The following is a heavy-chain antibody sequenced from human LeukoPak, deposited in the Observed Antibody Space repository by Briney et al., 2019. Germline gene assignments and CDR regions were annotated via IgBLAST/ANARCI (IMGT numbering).Heavy chain of an antibody. Sequence: ASVKVSCKATGYTFTSYGISWVRQVPGQGLEWMGWISAYNGNTNYAQKLQGRVTMTTDTSTSTAYMELRSLRSDDTAVYYCARDYYGSGSNPSDYWGQGTLLTVSS. CDR1: GYTFTSYG. CDR3: ARDYYGSGSNPSDY. CDR2: ISAYNGNT. D-gene: IGHD3-10*01. V-gene: IGHV1-18*01. J-gene: IGHJ4*02.